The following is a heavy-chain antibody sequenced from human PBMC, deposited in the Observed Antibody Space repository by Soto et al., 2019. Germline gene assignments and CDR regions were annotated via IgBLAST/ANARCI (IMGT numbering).Heavy chain of an antibody. CDR2: IYYSGST. Sequence: PSETLSLTCTVSGGSISSGGYYWSWIRQHPGKGLEWIGYIYYSGSTYCNPSLKSRVTMSVDTSKNQFSLKLSSVTAADTAVYYCARGGGIAARRDGNWFDPWAQGTLVTVSS. CDR3: ARGGGIAARRDGNWFDP. D-gene: IGHD6-6*01. V-gene: IGHV4-31*03. J-gene: IGHJ5*02. CDR1: GGSISSGGYY.